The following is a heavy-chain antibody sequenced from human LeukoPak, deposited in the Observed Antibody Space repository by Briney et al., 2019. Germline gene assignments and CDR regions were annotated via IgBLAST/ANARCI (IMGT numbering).Heavy chain of an antibody. CDR2: ISAYNGNT. V-gene: IGHV1-18*04. D-gene: IGHD2/OR15-2a*01. CDR3: ALSRGQPFDY. Sequence: ASVKVSCKASGYTFTSYGISWVRQAPGQGLEWMGWISAYNGNTNYAQKLQGKVTMTTDTPTSTAYMELRSLRSDDTAVYYCALSRGQPFDYWGQGTLVTVSS. J-gene: IGHJ4*02. CDR1: GYTFTSYG.